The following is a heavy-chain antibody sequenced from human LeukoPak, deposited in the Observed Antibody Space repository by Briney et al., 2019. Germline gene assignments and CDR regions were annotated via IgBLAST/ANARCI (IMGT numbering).Heavy chain of an antibody. CDR2: ISHDGSNK. D-gene: IGHD6-19*01. Sequence: GGSLRLSCAASGFTFSIHAMHWVRQAPGKGLEWVAFISHDGSNKYYEDSVKGRFTISRDNSKITLFLQVNSLRLEDTAVYYCARESTLNPDSGFFDSWGQGVVVTVSS. CDR3: ARESTLNPDSGFFDS. J-gene: IGHJ4*02. CDR1: GFTFSIHA. V-gene: IGHV3-30-3*01.